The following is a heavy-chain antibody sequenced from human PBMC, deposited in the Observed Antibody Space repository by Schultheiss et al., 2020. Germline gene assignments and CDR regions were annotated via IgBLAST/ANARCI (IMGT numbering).Heavy chain of an antibody. J-gene: IGHJ4*02. V-gene: IGHV3-21*04. Sequence: GGSLRLSCAASGFTFSSYSMNWVRQAPGKGLEWVSSISSSSSYIYYADSVKGRFTISRDNAKNSLYLQMNSLRAEDTALYYCAKGDRRVQDTAMVPFDYWGQGTLVTVSS. CDR1: GFTFSSYS. D-gene: IGHD5-18*01. CDR3: AKGDRRVQDTAMVPFDY. CDR2: ISSSSSYI.